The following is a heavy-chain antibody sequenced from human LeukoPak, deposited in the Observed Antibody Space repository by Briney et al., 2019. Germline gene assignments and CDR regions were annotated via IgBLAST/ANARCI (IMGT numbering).Heavy chain of an antibody. V-gene: IGHV3-23*01. CDR1: GFSFSTYA. CDR3: ATSAGYSANTRCSGGSCSTLDY. Sequence: PGGSLRISCAAAGFSFSTYAMSWVRQAPGKGLQWVSVITNSGGTTYYANSVKGRFTISRDNSKSTLYLQMNSLRADDTAVYYCATSAGYSANTRCSGGSCSTLDYWGQGTLVTVSS. CDR2: ITNSGGTT. D-gene: IGHD2-15*01. J-gene: IGHJ4*02.